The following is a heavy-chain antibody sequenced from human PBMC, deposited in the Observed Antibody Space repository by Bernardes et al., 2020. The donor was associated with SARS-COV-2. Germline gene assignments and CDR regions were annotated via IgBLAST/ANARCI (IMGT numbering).Heavy chain of an antibody. CDR3: ATERQSLTIFGVGHDAFDF. CDR1: GFTFEDYT. J-gene: IGHJ3*01. V-gene: IGHV3-43*01. D-gene: IGHD3-3*01. Sequence: GGSLRLSCAASGFTFEDYTMHWVRQIPGKGLEWFSLVSWDGSSTNYADSVKGRFIISRDSSRNTLHLQMNSLRKEDTALYYCATERQSLTIFGVGHDAFDFWGQGTMVTVSS. CDR2: VSWDGSST.